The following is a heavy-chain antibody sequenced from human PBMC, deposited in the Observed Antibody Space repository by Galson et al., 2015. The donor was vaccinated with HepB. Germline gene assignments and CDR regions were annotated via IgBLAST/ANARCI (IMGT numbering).Heavy chain of an antibody. V-gene: IGHV3-21*01. CDR2: ISRNSNYI. CDR3: VRVPHYYETTGPVY. Sequence: SLRLSCAVSGFTFSSYSMTWVRQAPGKGLEWVSSISRNSNYIYYEDSLKGRFTVSRDNAKNSLYLQLNSLRVEDTAVYYCVRVPHYYETTGPVYWGQGTLITVSS. CDR1: GFTFSSYS. D-gene: IGHD3-22*01. J-gene: IGHJ4*02.